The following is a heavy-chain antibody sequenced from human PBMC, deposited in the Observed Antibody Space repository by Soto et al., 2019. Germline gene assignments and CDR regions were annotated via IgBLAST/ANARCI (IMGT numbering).Heavy chain of an antibody. CDR1: GGSFSGYY. CDR2: INHSGST. V-gene: IGHV4-34*01. CDR3: ARAGVGWGGSWARLYYFDY. Sequence: QVQLQQWGAGLLKPSETLSLTCAVYGGSFSGYYWSWIRQPPGKGLEWIGEINHSGSTNYHPSHMSRVTISVDTSKNQFSLKLSSVTAAETAVYSCARAGVGWGGSWARLYYFDYWGQGTLVAVSS. D-gene: IGHD6-13*01. J-gene: IGHJ4*02.